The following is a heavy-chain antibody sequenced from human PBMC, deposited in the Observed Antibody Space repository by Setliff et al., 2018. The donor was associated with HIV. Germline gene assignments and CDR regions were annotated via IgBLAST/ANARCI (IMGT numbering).Heavy chain of an antibody. Sequence: GASVKVSCKASGYTFTSYGITWVRQAPGQGLEWMGRIIPIFDTGDYAQKFQGRVTISADRSTSTAYMELSSLRSEDTALYYCAREAYSYGYVLPATRFGYYFDSWGQGTLVTVSS. CDR3: AREAYSYGYVLPATRFGYYFDS. CDR1: GYTFTSYG. D-gene: IGHD5-18*01. J-gene: IGHJ4*02. V-gene: IGHV1-69*06. CDR2: IIPIFDTG.